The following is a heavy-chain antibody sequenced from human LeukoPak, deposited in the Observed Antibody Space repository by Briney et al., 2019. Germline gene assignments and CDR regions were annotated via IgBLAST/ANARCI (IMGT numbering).Heavy chain of an antibody. Sequence: KPSQTLSLTCTVSGGSISSGSYYWSWIRQPAGKGLEWIGSIYYSGSTYYNPSLKSRVTISVDTSKNQFSLKLSSVTAADTAVYYCARRGSLRPYNWFDPWGQGTLVTVSS. V-gene: IGHV4-39*07. J-gene: IGHJ5*02. CDR2: IYYSGST. CDR1: GGSISSGSYY. D-gene: IGHD3-16*01. CDR3: ARRGSLRPYNWFDP.